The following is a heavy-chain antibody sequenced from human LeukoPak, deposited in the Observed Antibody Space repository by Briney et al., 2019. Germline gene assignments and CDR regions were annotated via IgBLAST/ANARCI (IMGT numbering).Heavy chain of an antibody. CDR2: ISSSSSYI. V-gene: IGHV3-21*01. CDR1: GFTFSSYS. J-gene: IGHJ5*02. D-gene: IGHD3-10*01. Sequence: GGSLRLSCAASGFTFSSYSMNWVRQAPGKGLEWVSSISSSSSYIYYADSVKGRFTISRDNAKNSLYLQMNSLRAEDTAVYYCARENLGRGVIKDNWFDPWGQGTLVTVSS. CDR3: ARENLGRGVIKDNWFDP.